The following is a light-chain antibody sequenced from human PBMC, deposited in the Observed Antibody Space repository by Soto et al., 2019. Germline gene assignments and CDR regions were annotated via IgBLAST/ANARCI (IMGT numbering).Light chain of an antibody. CDR2: AAS. CDR3: QQTSRTPKT. CDR1: QSMTRY. J-gene: IGKJ1*01. V-gene: IGKV1-39*01. Sequence: DIQMTQSPSSLSASVGDRVNITCRASQSMTRYLNWYQQKPGKAPNLLIYAASRLHSGVPSRFSGAGSGTDFTLNISSLQPEDFATYYCQQTSRTPKTFGQGTKVDIK.